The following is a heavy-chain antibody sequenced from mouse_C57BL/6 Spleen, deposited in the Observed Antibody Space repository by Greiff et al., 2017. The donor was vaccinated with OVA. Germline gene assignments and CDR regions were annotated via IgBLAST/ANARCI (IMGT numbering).Heavy chain of an antibody. J-gene: IGHJ2*01. CDR1: GFTFSDYG. V-gene: IGHV5-17*01. CDR2: ISSGSSTI. CDR3: ARDYGSRRRDYFDY. Sequence: DVKLVESGGGLVKPGGSLTVSCAASGFTFSDYGMHWVRQAPEKGLEWVAYISSGSSTIYYADTVKGRFTISRDNAKNTLFLQMTSLRSEDTAMYYCARDYGSRRRDYFDYWGQGTTLTVSS. D-gene: IGHD1-1*01.